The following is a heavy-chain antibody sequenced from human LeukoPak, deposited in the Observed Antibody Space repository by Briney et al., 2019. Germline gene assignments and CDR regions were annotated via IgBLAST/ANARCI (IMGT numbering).Heavy chain of an antibody. CDR1: GFTFSSYA. D-gene: IGHD1-26*01. V-gene: IGHV3-21*04. CDR3: ARSGSHDY. CDR2: ISSSSSYT. Sequence: PGGSLRLSCAASGFTFSSYAMSWVRQAPGKGLEWVSAISSSSSYTNYADSVKGRFTISRDNAKNSLYLQMNSLRADDTAVYYCARSGSHDYWGQGTLVTVSS. J-gene: IGHJ4*02.